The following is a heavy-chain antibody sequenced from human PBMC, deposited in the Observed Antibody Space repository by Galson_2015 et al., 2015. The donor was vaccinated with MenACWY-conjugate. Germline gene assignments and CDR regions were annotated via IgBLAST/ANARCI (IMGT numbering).Heavy chain of an antibody. D-gene: IGHD6-19*01. Sequence: SLRLSCAASGFTVSNNYMSWVRQAPGKGLEWVSVIHSGGRTYYADSVKGRFTISRDNSKNTLNLQMNSLRAEDTAVYYCATTAWAVAGPTFDYWGQGTLVTVSS. CDR2: IHSGGRT. J-gene: IGHJ4*02. CDR3: ATTAWAVAGPTFDY. CDR1: GFTVSNNY. V-gene: IGHV3-53*01.